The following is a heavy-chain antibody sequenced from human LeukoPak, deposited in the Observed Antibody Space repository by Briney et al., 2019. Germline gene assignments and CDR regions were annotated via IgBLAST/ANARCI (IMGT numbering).Heavy chain of an antibody. CDR3: AGFTYYDILTGHDAFDI. V-gene: IGHV4-34*01. Sequence: SETLSLTCAVYGGSFSGYYWSWIRQPLGKGLEWIGEINHSGSTNYNPSLKSRVTISVDTSKNQFSLKLSSVTAADTAVYYCAGFTYYDILTGHDAFDIWGQGTMVTVSS. CDR1: GGSFSGYY. D-gene: IGHD3-9*01. CDR2: INHSGST. J-gene: IGHJ3*02.